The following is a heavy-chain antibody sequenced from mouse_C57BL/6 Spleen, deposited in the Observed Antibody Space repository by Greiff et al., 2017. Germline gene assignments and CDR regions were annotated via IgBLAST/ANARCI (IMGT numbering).Heavy chain of an antibody. D-gene: IGHD2-5*01. CDR2: IYPGSGRT. CDR3: ARTPTLYSSIPYYAMDY. CDR1: GYTFTSYY. Sequence: QVQLKQPGAELVKPGASVKMSCKASGYTFTSYYITWVKQRPGQGLEWLGDIYPGSGRTHYTEKFKSKATLTVDTSSSTANLQLSSLTSEDSAVYDCARTPTLYSSIPYYAMDYWGQGTSVTVSS. V-gene: IGHV1-55*01. J-gene: IGHJ4*01.